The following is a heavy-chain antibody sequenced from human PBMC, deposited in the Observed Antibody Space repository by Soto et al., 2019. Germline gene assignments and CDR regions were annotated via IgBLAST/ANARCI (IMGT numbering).Heavy chain of an antibody. CDR1: GYTFTGYY. J-gene: IGHJ4*02. CDR2: INPNSGGT. D-gene: IGHD3-3*01. CDR3: ARAYYDFWSGYYPVDY. Sequence: GASVKVSCEASGYTFTGYYMHWVRQAPGQGLEWMGWINPNSGGTNYAQKFQGWVTMTRDTSISTAYMELSRLRSDDTAVYYCARAYYDFWSGYYPVDYWGQGTLVTVSS. V-gene: IGHV1-2*04.